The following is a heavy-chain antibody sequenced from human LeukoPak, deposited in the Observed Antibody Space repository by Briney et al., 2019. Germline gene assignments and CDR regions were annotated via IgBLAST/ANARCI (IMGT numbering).Heavy chain of an antibody. Sequence: GGSLRLSCGASGFTFSIYSMNWVRQAPGKGLEWVSSISSSSSYIYYADSVKGRFTISRDNAKNSLYLQMNSLRAEDTAVYYCARDEQLEYYGMDVWGQGTTVTVSS. J-gene: IGHJ6*02. CDR3: ARDEQLEYYGMDV. V-gene: IGHV3-21*01. D-gene: IGHD6-13*01. CDR1: GFTFSIYS. CDR2: ISSSSSYI.